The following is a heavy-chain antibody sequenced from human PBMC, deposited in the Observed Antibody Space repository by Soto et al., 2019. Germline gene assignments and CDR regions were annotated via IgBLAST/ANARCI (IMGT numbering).Heavy chain of an antibody. CDR3: ATSLWVGTQVEL. V-gene: IGHV4-34*01. D-gene: IGHD3-10*01. CDR2: ISRGGTT. Sequence: QVQLQQWGAGLLKPSETLSLSCAVYGGYFNDNYYTWFRQPPGKGLEWMGQISRGGTTKYNPSLKSRAAISFDTSETQVSQKVASVTAADTAVYYCATSLWVGTQVELWGQGSLVTVTS. CDR1: GGYFNDNY. J-gene: IGHJ5*02.